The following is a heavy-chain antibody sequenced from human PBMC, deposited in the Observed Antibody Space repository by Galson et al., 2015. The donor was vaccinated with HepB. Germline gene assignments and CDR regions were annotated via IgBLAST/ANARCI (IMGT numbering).Heavy chain of an antibody. V-gene: IGHV1-58*01. J-gene: IGHJ3*02. CDR2: IVVGSGNT. Sequence: SVKASCKASGFNFISSAVQWVRQARGQRLEWIGWIVVGSGNTNYAQKFQERVTITRDMSTSTAYMELSSLRSEDTAVYYCAAAPDAPYYDFWSGYAFDIWGQWTMVTVSS. D-gene: IGHD3-3*01. CDR1: GFNFISSA. CDR3: AAAPDAPYYDFWSGYAFDI.